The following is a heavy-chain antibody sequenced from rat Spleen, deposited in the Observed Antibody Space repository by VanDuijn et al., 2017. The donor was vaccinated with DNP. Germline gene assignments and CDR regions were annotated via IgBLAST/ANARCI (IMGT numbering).Heavy chain of an antibody. CDR2: INKDSSTI. V-gene: IGHV4-2*01. Sequence: EVKFVESGGGLVQPGRSLKLSCAASGFNFNDYWMGWVRQAPGKGLEWIGQINKDSSTITYIPSLKDKFTISRDNDQNTLYLQMSKLGSEATAIYYCARGPNYGGYADYFDYWGQGVMVTVSS. J-gene: IGHJ2*01. CDR1: GFNFNDYW. D-gene: IGHD1-11*01. CDR3: ARGPNYGGYADYFDY.